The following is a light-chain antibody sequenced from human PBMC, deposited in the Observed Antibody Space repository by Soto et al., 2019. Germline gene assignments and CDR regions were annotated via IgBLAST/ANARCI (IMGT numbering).Light chain of an antibody. V-gene: IGLV2-23*01. CDR1: SSDVGSYNL. CDR3: CSYAGSSTVV. Sequence: QSALTQPASVSGSPGQSITISCTGTSSDVGSYNLVSWYQQHPGKAPKLMIYEGSKRPSGVSNRFSGSKSGTTASLTISGLPAEDEADYYCCSYAGSSTVVFGGGTKVTVL. J-gene: IGLJ2*01. CDR2: EGS.